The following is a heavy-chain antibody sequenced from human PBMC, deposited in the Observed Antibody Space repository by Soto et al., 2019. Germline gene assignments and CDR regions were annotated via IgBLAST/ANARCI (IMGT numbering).Heavy chain of an antibody. CDR3: ARVTCSGGSCYHGCIDP. V-gene: IGHV1-18*01. CDR1: GYTFTSYG. D-gene: IGHD2-15*01. Sequence: QVQLVQSGAEVKKPGASVKVSCKASGYTFTSYGISWVRQAPGQGLEWMGWISAYNGNTNYAQKLQGRVTMTTDTSTRTDYMEMRSQRSDSPAVYYCARVTCSGGSCYHGCIDPRGRGTLVTVSS. J-gene: IGHJ5*02. CDR2: ISAYNGNT.